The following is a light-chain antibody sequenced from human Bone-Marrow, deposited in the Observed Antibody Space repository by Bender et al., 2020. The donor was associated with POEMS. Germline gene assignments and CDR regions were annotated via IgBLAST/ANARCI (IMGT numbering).Light chain of an antibody. CDR2: NDS. J-gene: IGLJ1*01. CDR3: QSADSNSTFV. Sequence: SYELTQPLSVAVSPGQTARITCSGDGLPKHFAYWYQQKPCQAPVLVFSNDSERPSVIPERFSGSNSRTTVTLTISGDQAEDEADYYCQSADSNSTFVFGTGTKVTVL. V-gene: IGLV3-25*03. CDR1: GLPKHF.